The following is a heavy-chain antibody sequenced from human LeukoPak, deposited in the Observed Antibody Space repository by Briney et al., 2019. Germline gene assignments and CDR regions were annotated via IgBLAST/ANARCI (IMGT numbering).Heavy chain of an antibody. CDR2: IYSSGSV. J-gene: IGHJ4*02. V-gene: IGHV4-4*07. Sequence: QPSETLSLTCTVSGVSINTYYWNWLRQPAGKGLEWIGLIYSSGSVNYNPSLKSRVTLSVDTSKNQFSLNLRAVTAADTAVYFCERGADEGNSPMAYWGRGIPVTVSS. CDR1: GVSINTYY. CDR3: ERGADEGNSPMAY. D-gene: IGHD1-7*01.